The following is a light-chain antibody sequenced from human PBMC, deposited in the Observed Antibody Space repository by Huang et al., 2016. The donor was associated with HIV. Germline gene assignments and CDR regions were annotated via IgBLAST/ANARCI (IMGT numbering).Light chain of an antibody. CDR3: QQSYNAIT. J-gene: IGKJ5*01. CDR2: AAS. CDR1: QSISTS. V-gene: IGKV1-39*01. Sequence: DIQMTQSPSSLSASVGDRVTITCRASQSISTSLNWYQQKPGKAPELLSYAASTLEFGVPSRFRGSGSGTDFTLTISRLQPEDFATYYCQQSYNAITFGQGTRLEIK.